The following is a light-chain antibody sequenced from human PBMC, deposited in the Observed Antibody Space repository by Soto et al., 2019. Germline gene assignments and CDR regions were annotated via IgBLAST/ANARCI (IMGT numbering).Light chain of an antibody. V-gene: IGLV2-8*01. CDR1: RRDVGGYNY. CDR2: EVS. J-gene: IGLJ2*01. Sequence: QSVLTQPSSASGSPGRSAAISCTETRRDVGGYNYVCWYQQHPGKAPKLMIYEVSKRPAGVPDRFSGSKSGSTASLTVSGLQAEDEADYYCSSYARNRDILFGGGTKVTV. CDR3: SSYARNRDIL.